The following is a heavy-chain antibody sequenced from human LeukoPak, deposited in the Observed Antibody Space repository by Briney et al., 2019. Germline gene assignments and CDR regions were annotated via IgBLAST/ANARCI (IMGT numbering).Heavy chain of an antibody. CDR2: INPNSGGT. CDR1: GYTFTGYY. D-gene: IGHD6-19*01. CDR3: ARGEVIAVAGTSVY. V-gene: IGHV1-2*02. J-gene: IGHJ4*02. Sequence: GASVKVSCKASGYTFTGYYMHWVRQAPGQGLEWMGWINPNSGGTNYAQKFQGRVTMTRDTSISTAYMELSRLRSDDTAVYYCARGEVIAVAGTSVYWGQGTLVTVSS.